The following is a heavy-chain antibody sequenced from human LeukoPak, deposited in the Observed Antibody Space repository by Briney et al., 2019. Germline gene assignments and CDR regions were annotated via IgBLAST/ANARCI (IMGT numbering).Heavy chain of an antibody. CDR2: INPSGGST. D-gene: IGHD3-9*01. CDR3: AREISSDWLLYVFSHFDY. CDR1: GYTFTSYY. V-gene: IGHV1-46*01. J-gene: IGHJ4*02. Sequence: ASVKVSCKASGYTFTSYYMHWVRQAPGQGLEWMGIINPSGGSTSYAQKFQGRVTMTRDTSTSTVYMELSSLRSEDTAMYYCAREISSDWLLYVFSHFDYWGQGTLVTVSS.